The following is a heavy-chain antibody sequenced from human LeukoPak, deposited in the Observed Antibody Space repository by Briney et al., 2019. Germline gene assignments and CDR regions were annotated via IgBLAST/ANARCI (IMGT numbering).Heavy chain of an antibody. CDR3: ARRPGSSGSFTKGLDWFDP. V-gene: IGHV4-34*01. CDR2: ISHSGST. J-gene: IGHJ5*02. D-gene: IGHD1-26*01. CDR1: GGSFSGYY. Sequence: SETLSLTCAVYGGSFSGYYWSWIRQPPGKGLEWIGEISHSGSTNYNPSLKSRVTISVDTSKNQFSLKLSSVTAADTAVYYCARRPGSSGSFTKGLDWFDPWGQGTLVTVSS.